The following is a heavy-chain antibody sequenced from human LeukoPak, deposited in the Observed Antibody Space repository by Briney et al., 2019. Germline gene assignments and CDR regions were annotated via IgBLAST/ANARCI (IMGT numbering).Heavy chain of an antibody. J-gene: IGHJ4*02. V-gene: IGHV1-69*05. D-gene: IGHD3-16*01. CDR3: ARGTDGGPDY. Sequence: ASVKVSCKASGGTFSSYAISWVRQAPGQGLEWMGGIIPIFGTANYAQKFQGRVAITTDESTSTAYMELSSLRSEDTAVYYCARGTDGGPDYWGQGTLVTVSS. CDR2: IIPIFGTA. CDR1: GGTFSSYA.